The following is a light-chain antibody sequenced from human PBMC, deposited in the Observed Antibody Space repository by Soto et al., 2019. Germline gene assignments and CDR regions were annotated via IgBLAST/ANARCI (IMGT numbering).Light chain of an antibody. CDR3: SSYTSSSTWV. CDR2: EVS. CDR1: SSDVGGYNY. Sequence: QSALTQPASVSGSPGQSITISCTGTSSDVGGYNYVSWYQQHPGKAPKLMIYEVSNRPSGVSNRFSGSKSGNTASLTISGIQAEDEADYYCSSYTSSSTWVFGGGTKLTVL. V-gene: IGLV2-14*01. J-gene: IGLJ3*02.